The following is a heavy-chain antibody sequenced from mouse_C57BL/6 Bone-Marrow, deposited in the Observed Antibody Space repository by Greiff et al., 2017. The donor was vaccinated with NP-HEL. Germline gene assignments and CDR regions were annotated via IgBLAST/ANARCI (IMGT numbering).Heavy chain of an antibody. D-gene: IGHD1-1*01. Sequence: QVQLQQPGADLVKPGASVKLSCKASGYTFTSYWMHWVKQRPGRGLEWIGRIDPNSGGTKFNEKFKTKATLTVDKPSSTAYMQLSSLTSEASAVYYCARYYYGSRGWYLDVWGTGTTVTVSS. CDR3: ARYYYGSRGWYLDV. J-gene: IGHJ1*03. CDR2: IDPNSGGT. V-gene: IGHV1-72*01. CDR1: GYTFTSYW.